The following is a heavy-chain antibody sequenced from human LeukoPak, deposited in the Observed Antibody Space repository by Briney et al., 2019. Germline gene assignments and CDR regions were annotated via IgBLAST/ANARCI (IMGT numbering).Heavy chain of an antibody. D-gene: IGHD5-24*01. J-gene: IGHJ3*02. V-gene: IGHV5-51*01. CDR1: GYSFTSYW. CDR3: ARQGRWLQFGNAFDI. Sequence: GESLKISCKGSGYSFTSYWIGWVRQMPGKGLEWMGIIYPGDSDTRYSPSFQGQVTISADKSISTAYLQWSSLTASDTAMYYCARQGRWLQFGNAFDIWGQGTMVTVSS. CDR2: IYPGDSDT.